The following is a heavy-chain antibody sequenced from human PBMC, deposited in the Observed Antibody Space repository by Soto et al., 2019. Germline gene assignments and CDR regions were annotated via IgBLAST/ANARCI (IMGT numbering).Heavy chain of an antibody. V-gene: IGHV4-34*01. Sequence: SETLSLTCAVYGGSFSGYYWSWIRQPPGKGLEWIGEINHSGSTNYNPSLKSRVTISVDTSKNQFSLKLSSVTAADTAVYYCARVEGVVVPAAISFLSKTNSRNWFDPWGQGTLVTVSS. CDR1: GGSFSGYY. J-gene: IGHJ5*02. CDR3: ARVEGVVVPAAISFLSKTNSRNWFDP. D-gene: IGHD2-2*01. CDR2: INHSGST.